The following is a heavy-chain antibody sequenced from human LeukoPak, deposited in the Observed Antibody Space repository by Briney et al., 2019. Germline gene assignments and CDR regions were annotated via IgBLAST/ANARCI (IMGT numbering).Heavy chain of an antibody. CDR1: GLTFSSDA. CDR2: ISGSGGST. D-gene: IGHD2-2*01. Sequence: GGSLRLSCAASGLTFSSDAMSWVRQAPGKGLGWVSAISGSGGSTYYADSMKGRFTISRDNSKNTLYLQMNSLRAEDTAVYYCAKVAVPAAILKNWFDPWGQGTLVTVSS. J-gene: IGHJ5*02. V-gene: IGHV3-23*01. CDR3: AKVAVPAAILKNWFDP.